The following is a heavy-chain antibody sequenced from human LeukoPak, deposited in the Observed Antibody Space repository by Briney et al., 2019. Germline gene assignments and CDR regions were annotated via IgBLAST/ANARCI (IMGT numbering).Heavy chain of an antibody. Sequence: SQTLSLTCSVSGDSFSSGSYYWIWIGQPAGKGLVWIVRIYTSGTTNYIPSLKSRLTISVDTSKNQFSRRLSSVTAADTGVYYCTVARWWWLVDAFVIWGQGTMVTVSS. D-gene: IGHD2-15*01. CDR2: IYTSGTT. CDR1: GDSFSSGSYY. V-gene: IGHV4-61*02. CDR3: TVARWWWLVDAFVI. J-gene: IGHJ3*02.